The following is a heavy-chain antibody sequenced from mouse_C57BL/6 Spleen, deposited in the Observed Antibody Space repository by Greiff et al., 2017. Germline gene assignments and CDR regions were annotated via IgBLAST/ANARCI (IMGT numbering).Heavy chain of an antibody. CDR1: GFTFSDYY. CDR2: INYDGSST. V-gene: IGHV5-16*01. CDR3: ARDGYYGSSHYYDY. Sequence: EVKVVESEGGLVQPGSSMKLSCTASGFTFSDYYMAWVRQVPEKGLEWVANINYDGSSTYYLDSLKSRFIISRDNAKNILYLQMSSLKSEDTATYYCARDGYYGSSHYYDYWGQSTTLTVSS. D-gene: IGHD1-1*01. J-gene: IGHJ2*01.